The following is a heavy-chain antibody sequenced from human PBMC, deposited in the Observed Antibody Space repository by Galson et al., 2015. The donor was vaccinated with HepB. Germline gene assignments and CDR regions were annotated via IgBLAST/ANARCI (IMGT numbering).Heavy chain of an antibody. D-gene: IGHD6-6*01. V-gene: IGHV3-33*01. CDR3: ARDAANPLAAPQYYFDY. Sequence: SLRLSCAASGFTFRSYGMHWVRQAPGKGLEWVAVIWYDGSTKYYADSVKGRFTISRDNSKNTLNLQMDSPRAEDTAVYYCARDAANPLAAPQYYFDYWGQGTLVTVSS. CDR1: GFTFRSYG. CDR2: IWYDGSTK. J-gene: IGHJ4*02.